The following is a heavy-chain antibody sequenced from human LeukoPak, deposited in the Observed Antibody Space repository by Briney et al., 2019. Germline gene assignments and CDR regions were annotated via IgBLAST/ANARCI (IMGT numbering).Heavy chain of an antibody. V-gene: IGHV3-21*04. CDR1: GFTFSTNI. D-gene: IGHD3-22*01. Sequence: GGSLRLSCAASGFTFSTNIMNWVRQAPGKGLEWVSSISSGSNYIYYADSVKGRFTISRDNTKNSLYLQMNSLRAEDTAVYYCARDLGGYSEFDYWGQGTLVTVSS. CDR3: ARDLGGYSEFDY. CDR2: ISSGSNYI. J-gene: IGHJ4*02.